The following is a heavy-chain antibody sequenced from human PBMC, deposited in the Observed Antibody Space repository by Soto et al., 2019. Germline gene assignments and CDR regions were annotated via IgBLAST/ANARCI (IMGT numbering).Heavy chain of an antibody. Sequence: PGVSLRLSCAASGFTISNAWINWVRQAPGKGLEWVGRIKSKIDGGTTDYAAPVKGRFAISRDDSKNIAYMQMNSLKIEDTAVYYCSTDYYIDKPIALFAYWGHGTLVTVSS. CDR2: IKSKIDGGTT. J-gene: IGHJ4*01. D-gene: IGHD3-9*01. V-gene: IGHV3-15*07. CDR3: STDYYIDKPIALFAY. CDR1: GFTISNAW.